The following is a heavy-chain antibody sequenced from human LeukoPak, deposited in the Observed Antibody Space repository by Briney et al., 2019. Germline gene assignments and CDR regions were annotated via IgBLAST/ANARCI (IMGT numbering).Heavy chain of an antibody. CDR1: GYTLTELS. CDR2: FDPEDGET. D-gene: IGHD3-22*01. J-gene: IGHJ4*02. CDR3: ATRRTHYYDSSGYYDY. V-gene: IGHV1-24*01. Sequence: GASVKVSCKVSGYTLTELSMHWVRQAPGKGLEWMGGFDPEDGETIYAQKFQGRVTMTEDTSTDTAYMELSSLRSEDTAVYYCATRRTHYYDSSGYYDYWGQGTLVTVSS.